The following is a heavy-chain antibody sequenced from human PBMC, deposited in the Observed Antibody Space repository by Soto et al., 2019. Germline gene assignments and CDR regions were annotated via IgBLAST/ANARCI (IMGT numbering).Heavy chain of an antibody. CDR3: AISGYCSGGSCYVGHYYYYYGMDV. J-gene: IGHJ6*02. V-gene: IGHV5-51*01. CDR2: IYPGDSDT. CDR1: GYSFTSYW. Sequence: RGESLKISCKGSGYSFTSYWIGWVRQMPGKGLEWMGIIYPGDSDTRYSPSFQGQVTISADKSISTAYLQWSSLKASDTAMYYCAISGYCSGGSCYVGHYYYYYGMDVWGQGTTVTVSS. D-gene: IGHD2-15*01.